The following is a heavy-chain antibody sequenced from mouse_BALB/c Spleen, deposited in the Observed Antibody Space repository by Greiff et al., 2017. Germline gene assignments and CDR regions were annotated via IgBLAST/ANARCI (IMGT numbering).Heavy chain of an antibody. CDR1: GFNIKDYY. D-gene: IGHD1-2*01. CDR2: IDPENGDT. CDR3: SFITTGAWFAY. V-gene: IGHV14-4*02. J-gene: IGHJ3*01. Sequence: EVQLQQSGAELVRSGASVKLSCTASGFNIKDYYMHWVKQRPEQGLEWIGWIDPENGDTEYAPKFQGKATMTADTSSNTAYLQLSSLTSEDTAVYYCSFITTGAWFAYWGQGTLVTVSA.